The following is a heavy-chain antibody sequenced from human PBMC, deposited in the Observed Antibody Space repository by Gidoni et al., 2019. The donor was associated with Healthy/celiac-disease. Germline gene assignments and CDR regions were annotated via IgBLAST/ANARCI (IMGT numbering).Heavy chain of an antibody. CDR2: ISYDGSNK. CDR1: GFTFSSYA. J-gene: IGHJ3*02. Sequence: QVQLVESGGGVVQPGRSLRLSCAASGFTFSSYAMHWVRQAPGKGLEWVAVISYDGSNKYYADSVKGRFTISRDNSKNTLYLQMNSLRAEDTAVYYCARGAGGVVPAAIRGAFDIWGQGTMVTVSS. V-gene: IGHV3-30-3*01. D-gene: IGHD2-2*02. CDR3: ARGAGGVVPAAIRGAFDI.